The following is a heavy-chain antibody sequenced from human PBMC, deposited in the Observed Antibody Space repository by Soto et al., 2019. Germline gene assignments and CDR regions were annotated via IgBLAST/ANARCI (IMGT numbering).Heavy chain of an antibody. CDR3: ARHFHRIYGDDYFDS. V-gene: IGHV4-39*01. D-gene: IGHD4-17*01. Sequence: QLQLHESGPGLVRPSETLSLTCSVSGGSITSGNYYWGWIRQPPGKGLEWIATIHYNWNTYYNPSLKGRVTMAVDTYKTQFSLDLNSVTAADTAVYYCARHFHRIYGDDYFDSWGQGTLVNVS. J-gene: IGHJ4*02. CDR1: GGSITSGNYY. CDR2: IHYNWNT.